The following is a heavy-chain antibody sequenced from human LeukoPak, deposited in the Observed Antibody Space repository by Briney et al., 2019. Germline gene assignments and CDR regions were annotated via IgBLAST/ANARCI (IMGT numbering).Heavy chain of an antibody. V-gene: IGHV4-59*01. D-gene: IGHD6-6*01. CDR3: ARVTEVGRSYGEIIAARNRLGAFDI. CDR1: GGSISSYY. CDR2: IYYSGST. Sequence: TSETLSLTCTVSGGSISSYYWSWIRQPPGKGLEWIGYIYYSGSTNYNPSLKSRVTISVDTSKNQFSLKLSSVTAADTAVYYCARVTEVGRSYGEIIAARNRLGAFDIWGQGTMVTVSS. J-gene: IGHJ3*02.